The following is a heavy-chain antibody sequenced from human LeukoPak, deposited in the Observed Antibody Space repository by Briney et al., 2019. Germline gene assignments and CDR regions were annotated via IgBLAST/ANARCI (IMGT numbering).Heavy chain of an antibody. J-gene: IGHJ6*02. CDR1: GGSFSGYY. D-gene: IGHD3-3*01. CDR3: ARRRITIFGVVISYGMDV. CDR2: INHSGST. V-gene: IGHV4-34*01. Sequence: SSETLSLTCTVYGGSFSGYYWSWIRQPPGKGLEWIGEINHSGSTNYNPSLKSRVTISVDTSKNQFSLKLSSVTAADTAVYYCARRRITIFGVVISYGMDVWGQGTTVTVSS.